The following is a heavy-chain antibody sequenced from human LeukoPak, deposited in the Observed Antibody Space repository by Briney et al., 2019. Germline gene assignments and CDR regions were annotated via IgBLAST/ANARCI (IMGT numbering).Heavy chain of an antibody. CDR1: GITVSTSY. V-gene: IGHV3-66*01. CDR3: ARELREHGVFDI. D-gene: IGHD1-26*01. CDR2: IYSVGST. Sequence: GGSLRLSCAASGITVSTSYMSWVRQAPGKGLEWVSVIYSVGSTYYADSVKGRFTISRDNSKNTLYLQMNSLRAEDTAVYYCARELREHGVFDIWGQGTMVTVSS. J-gene: IGHJ3*02.